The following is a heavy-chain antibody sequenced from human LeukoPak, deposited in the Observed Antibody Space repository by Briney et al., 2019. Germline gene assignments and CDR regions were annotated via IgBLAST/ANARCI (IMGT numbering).Heavy chain of an antibody. CDR3: ARGNYDYVWGSYRIYAFDI. V-gene: IGHV3-21*01. CDR2: ISSSSSYI. D-gene: IGHD3-16*02. CDR1: GFTFSSYA. Sequence: GGSLRLSCAASGFTFSSYAMYWVRQAPGKGLEWVSSISSSSSYIYYADSVKGRFTISRDNAKNSLYLQMNSLRAEDTAVYYCARGNYDYVWGSYRIYAFDIWGQGTMVTVSS. J-gene: IGHJ3*02.